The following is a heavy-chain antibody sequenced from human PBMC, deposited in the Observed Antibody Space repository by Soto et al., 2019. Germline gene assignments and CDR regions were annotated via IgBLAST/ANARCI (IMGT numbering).Heavy chain of an antibody. CDR2: IWYNGSDK. D-gene: IGHD4-17*01. CDR3: AKDYGDWTGLYYYGMDV. CDR1: GFTFSSYG. V-gene: IGHV3-33*06. J-gene: IGHJ6*02. Sequence: GGSLRLSCAASGFTFSSYGMHWVRQAPGKGLEWVAVIWYNGSDKKYADSVKGRFTISRDNSEKTLYLQINSLRAEDTAVYYCAKDYGDWTGLYYYGMDVWRQGTTVTVSS.